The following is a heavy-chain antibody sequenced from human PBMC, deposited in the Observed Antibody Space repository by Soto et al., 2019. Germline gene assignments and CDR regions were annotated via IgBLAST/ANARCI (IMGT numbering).Heavy chain of an antibody. Sequence: EVQLVESGGGLVQPGRSLRLSCAASGFTFDDYAMHWVRQAPGKGLEWVSGISWNSGSIGYADSVKGRFTISRDNAKNXXYLQMNSLRAEDTALYYCAKDVEGNWNDYLHGMDVWGQGTTVTVSS. CDR1: GFTFDDYA. J-gene: IGHJ6*02. CDR2: ISWNSGSI. V-gene: IGHV3-9*01. CDR3: AKDVEGNWNDYLHGMDV. D-gene: IGHD1-1*01.